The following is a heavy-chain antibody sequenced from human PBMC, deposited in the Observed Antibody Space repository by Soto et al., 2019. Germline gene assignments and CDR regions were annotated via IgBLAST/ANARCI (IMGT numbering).Heavy chain of an antibody. J-gene: IGHJ6*03. V-gene: IGHV4-39*01. CDR1: GGSISSSSYY. D-gene: IGHD2-2*01. CDR3: ARQKPVVPAAMNYYYMDV. Sequence: SETLSLTCTVSGGSISSSSYYWGWIRQPPGKGLEWIGSIYYSGSTYYNPSLKSRVTISVDTSKNQFSLKLSSVTAADTAVYYCARQKPVVPAAMNYYYMDVWGKGTTVTVSS. CDR2: IYYSGST.